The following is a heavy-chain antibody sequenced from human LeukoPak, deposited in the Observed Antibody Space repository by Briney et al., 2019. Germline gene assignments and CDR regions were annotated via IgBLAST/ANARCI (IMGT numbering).Heavy chain of an antibody. Sequence: SETLSLTCTVSGGSISSSSYYWGWIRQPPGKGLEWVGRIYYSGSTYYNPSLKSRVTISVDTSKNQCPLKLSSVTAADTAVYYCARHGGEMGQLNYYYYMDVWGKGTTVTISS. CDR1: GGSISSSSYY. D-gene: IGHD2-2*01. CDR2: IYYSGST. V-gene: IGHV4-39*01. CDR3: ARHGGEMGQLNYYYYMDV. J-gene: IGHJ6*03.